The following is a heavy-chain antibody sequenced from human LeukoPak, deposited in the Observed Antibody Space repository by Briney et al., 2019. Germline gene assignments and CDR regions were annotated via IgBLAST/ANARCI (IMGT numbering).Heavy chain of an antibody. V-gene: IGHV1-18*01. D-gene: IGHD2-15*01. CDR2: ISAYNGNT. CDR3: ARGSYCSGGSCYSDY. J-gene: IGHJ4*02. Sequence: ASVTVSYTASGYTFTIYSIRWVRQAPGQGLEWMGWISAYNGNTIYEQKVKGRVTSTTDTSTSTAYMELRSLNSDDTAVYYCARGSYCSGGSCYSDYWGQGTLVTASS. CDR1: GYTFTIYS.